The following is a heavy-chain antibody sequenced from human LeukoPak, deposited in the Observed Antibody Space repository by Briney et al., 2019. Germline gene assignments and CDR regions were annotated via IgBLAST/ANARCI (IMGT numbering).Heavy chain of an antibody. D-gene: IGHD3-16*01. CDR1: GFTFDDYA. V-gene: IGHV3-9*01. CDR2: ISWNSGSI. Sequence: PGGSLRLSCAASGFTFDDYAMHWVRQAPGKGLEWVSGISWNSGSIGYADSVKGRFTISRDNAKNSLYLQMNSLRAEDTALYHCAKEDRRGRHFDYWGQGTLVTVSS. J-gene: IGHJ4*02. CDR3: AKEDRRGRHFDY.